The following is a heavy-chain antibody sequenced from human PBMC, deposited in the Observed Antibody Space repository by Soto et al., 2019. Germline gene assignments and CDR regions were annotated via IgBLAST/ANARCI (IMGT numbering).Heavy chain of an antibody. Sequence: QVQVVQSGAEVKKPGSSVKVSCKVSGGIFTNNAISWVRQAPGQGLEWLGGVIPLFDTAYYAQIFRGRLRISVAGATTTAYMELSGLTAADTAVDFCATGGHNDGYNFYHGMDVWGQGTTVTVS. CDR1: GGIFTNNA. D-gene: IGHD5-18*01. J-gene: IGHJ6*02. CDR3: ATGGHNDGYNFYHGMDV. V-gene: IGHV1-69*01. CDR2: VIPLFDTA.